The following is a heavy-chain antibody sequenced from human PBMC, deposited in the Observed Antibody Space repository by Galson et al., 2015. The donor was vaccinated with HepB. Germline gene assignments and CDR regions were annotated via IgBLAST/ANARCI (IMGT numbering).Heavy chain of an antibody. CDR1: GFTFSSYS. CDR3: ARDPTGTTPFDY. V-gene: IGHV3-21*01. D-gene: IGHD1-1*01. CDR2: ISSGSSYI. J-gene: IGHJ4*02. Sequence: SLRLSCAASGFTFSSYSMNWVRQAPGKGLEWVSSISSGSSYIYYADSLRGRFTISRDNAKNSLYLQMNSLRAEDTAVYYCARDPTGTTPFDYWGQGTLVTVSS.